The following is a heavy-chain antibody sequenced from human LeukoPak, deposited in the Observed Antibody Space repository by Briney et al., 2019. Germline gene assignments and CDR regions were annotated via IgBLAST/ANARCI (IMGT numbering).Heavy chain of an antibody. CDR3: AKLAGTFSAIMSVAYFDY. Sequence: PGGSLRLSCAASGFTFSSYGMHWVRQAPGKGLEWVAFIRYDGSNKYYADSVKGRFTISRDNSKNTLYLQMNSLRAEGTAVYYCAKLAGTFSAIMSVAYFDYWGQGTLVTVSS. V-gene: IGHV3-30*02. J-gene: IGHJ4*02. D-gene: IGHD1-1*01. CDR1: GFTFSSYG. CDR2: IRYDGSNK.